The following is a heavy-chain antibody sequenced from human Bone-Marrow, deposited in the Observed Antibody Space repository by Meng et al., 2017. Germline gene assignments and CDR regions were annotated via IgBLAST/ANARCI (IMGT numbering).Heavy chain of an antibody. D-gene: IGHD1-26*01. V-gene: IGHV1-2*02. CDR1: GYTFTGYY. CDR3: ARVVGGTLASRGNAKKDFDY. J-gene: IGHJ4*02. CDR2: INPNSGGT. Sequence: ASVKVSCKASGYTFTGYYMHWVRQAPGQGLEWMGWINPNSGGTNYAQKFQGRVTMTRDTSISTAYMELSRLRSDDTAVYYCARVVGGTLASRGNAKKDFDYWGQGTLVTVSS.